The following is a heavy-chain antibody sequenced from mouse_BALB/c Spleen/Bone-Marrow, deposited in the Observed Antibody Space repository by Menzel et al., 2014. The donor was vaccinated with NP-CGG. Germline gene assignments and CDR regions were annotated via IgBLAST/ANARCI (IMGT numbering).Heavy chain of an antibody. Sequence: EVQLVESGGGLAKPGGSLQLSCAASGFTFSTYAMSWVRQTPEKSLEWVATISSSGSYTSYPDRVKGRFTSSRDNAKNTLCLQMSSLRSEDTAMFYCSRLRMITTYFDVWGAGTTVTVSS. CDR1: GFTFSTYA. CDR3: SRLRMITTYFDV. CDR2: ISSSGSYT. J-gene: IGHJ1*01. V-gene: IGHV5-9-3*01. D-gene: IGHD2-4*01.